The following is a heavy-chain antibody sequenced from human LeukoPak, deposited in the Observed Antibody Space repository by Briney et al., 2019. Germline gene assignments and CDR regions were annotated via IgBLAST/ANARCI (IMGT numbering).Heavy chain of an antibody. D-gene: IGHD6-19*01. CDR3: ARQWLKGGAFDI. J-gene: IGHJ3*02. CDR1: GGSISSSSYY. CDR2: IYYSGST. V-gene: IGHV4-61*05. Sequence: SETLSLTCTVSGGSISSSSYYWGWIRQPPGKGLEWIGYIYYSGSTNYNPSLKSRVTISVDTSKNQFSLKLSSVTAADTAVYYCARQWLKGGAFDIWGQGTMVTVSS.